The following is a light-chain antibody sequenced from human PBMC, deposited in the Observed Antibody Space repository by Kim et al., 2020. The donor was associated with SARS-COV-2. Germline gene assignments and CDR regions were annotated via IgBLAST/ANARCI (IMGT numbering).Light chain of an antibody. Sequence: SYELTQPPSVSVAPGKTARITCGGNNIGSKSVHWYQQKPGQSPVLVIYYDSDRPSGIPERFSGSNSGNTATLTISRVEAGDEAAYSCQVWDSSSDHVVFG. J-gene: IGLJ2*01. CDR1: NIGSKS. CDR3: QVWDSSSDHVV. V-gene: IGLV3-21*04. CDR2: YDS.